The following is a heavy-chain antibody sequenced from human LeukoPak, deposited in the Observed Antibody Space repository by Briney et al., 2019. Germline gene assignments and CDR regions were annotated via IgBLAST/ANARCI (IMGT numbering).Heavy chain of an antibody. J-gene: IGHJ4*02. CDR3: ARDVVAAVGSFDY. CDR1: GGSFSGYY. CDR2: INHSGST. V-gene: IGHV4-34*01. Sequence: SETLSLTCAVYGGSFSGYYWSRIRQPPGKGLGWIGEINHSGSTNYNPSLKSRVTISVDTSKNQFSLKLSSVTAADTAVYYCARDVVAAVGSFDYWGQGTQVTVSS. D-gene: IGHD2-2*01.